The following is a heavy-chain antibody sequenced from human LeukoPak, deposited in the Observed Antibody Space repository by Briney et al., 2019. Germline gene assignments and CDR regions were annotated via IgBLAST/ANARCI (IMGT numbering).Heavy chain of an antibody. J-gene: IGHJ4*02. CDR2: IYYSGST. D-gene: IGHD3-22*01. CDR1: GGSISSYY. CDR3: ARHVKASDYYDSSGYPYYFDY. Sequence: SETLSLTCTVSGGSISSYYWSWIRQPPGKGLEWIGYIYYSGSTNYNPSLKSRVTISVDTSKNQFSLKLSSVTAADTAVYYCARHVKASDYYDSSGYPYYFDYWGQGTLVTVSS. V-gene: IGHV4-59*08.